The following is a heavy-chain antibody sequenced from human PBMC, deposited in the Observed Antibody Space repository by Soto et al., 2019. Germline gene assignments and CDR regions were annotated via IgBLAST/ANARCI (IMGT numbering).Heavy chain of an antibody. V-gene: IGHV3-33*01. Sequence: GGSLRLSCVASGFTFSRYGMHWVRQAPGKGLEWVEVIWNDGSKQVYDDSVKGRFTISRDNSKNTLYLEMDSLRDEDTSVYYCARDDDYEANAIDLWGQGTLVTVSS. CDR1: GFTFSRYG. J-gene: IGHJ5*02. CDR3: ARDDDYEANAIDL. CDR2: IWNDGSKQ. D-gene: IGHD4-17*01.